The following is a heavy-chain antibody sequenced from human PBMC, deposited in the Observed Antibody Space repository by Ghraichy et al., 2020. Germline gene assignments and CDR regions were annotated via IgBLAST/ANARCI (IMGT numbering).Heavy chain of an antibody. Sequence: LSLTCTASEFLFITYTMHSFRHAPGTGLEWVSSISSGGTYIYYADSVKGRFTISRDNAKNSLFLQMNSLTADDTAVYYCARDQDGSGTFSLGLDYWGQGTLVTVSS. CDR3: ARDQDGSGTFSLGLDY. J-gene: IGHJ4*02. CDR2: ISSGGTYI. V-gene: IGHV3-21*01. CDR1: EFLFITYT. D-gene: IGHD3-10*01.